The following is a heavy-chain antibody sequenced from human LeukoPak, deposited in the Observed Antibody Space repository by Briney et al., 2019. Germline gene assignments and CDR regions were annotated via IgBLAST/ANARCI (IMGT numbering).Heavy chain of an antibody. CDR3: AREEVGYCSSTSCYTRSYYYYGMDV. J-gene: IGHJ6*02. CDR2: ISAYNGNT. D-gene: IGHD2-2*02. Sequence: ASVKVSCKASGGTFSSYAISWVRQAPGQGLEWMGWISAYNGNTNYAQKLQGRVTMTTDTSTSTAYMELRSLRSDDTAVYYCAREEVGYCSSTSCYTRSYYYYGMDVWGQGTTVTVSS. CDR1: GGTFSSYA. V-gene: IGHV1-18*01.